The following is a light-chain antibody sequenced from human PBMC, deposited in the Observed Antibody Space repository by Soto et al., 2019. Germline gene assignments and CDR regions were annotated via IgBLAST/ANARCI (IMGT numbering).Light chain of an antibody. CDR1: QSVGSK. V-gene: IGKV3-15*01. J-gene: IGKJ1*01. Sequence: EIVMTQSPRTLSVSPGERATLSCRASQSVGSKLAWYQQRPGQAPRLLISGASTGATGIPARFSGSGSGTEFTLTISSLQSEDFAVYFCQHYNNWPPWTFGQGTKVDIK. CDR3: QHYNNWPPWT. CDR2: GAS.